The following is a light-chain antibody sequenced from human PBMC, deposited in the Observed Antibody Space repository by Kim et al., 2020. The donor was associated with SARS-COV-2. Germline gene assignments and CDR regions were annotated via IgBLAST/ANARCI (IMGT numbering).Light chain of an antibody. CDR2: AVT. V-gene: IGLV2-14*03. Sequence: GQSITMSCTGTSSDVGRSDYVSWYQQYPGKAPKVVIYAVTNRPSGVSTRFSGSKSGNTASLTISGLQAEDEADYYCASSGSGHIVIFGGGTQLTVL. J-gene: IGLJ2*01. CDR3: ASSGSGHIVI. CDR1: SSDVGRSDY.